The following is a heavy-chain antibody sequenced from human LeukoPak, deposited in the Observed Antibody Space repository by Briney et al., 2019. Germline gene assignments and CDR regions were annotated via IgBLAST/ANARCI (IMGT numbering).Heavy chain of an antibody. CDR1: GYTFTSYG. Sequence: ASVKVSCKASGYTFTSYGISWVRQAPGQGLEWMGIINPSGGSTSYAQKFQGRVTMTRDMSTSTVYMELSSLRSEDTAVYYCARDKTAGYYFDYWGQGTLVTVSS. CDR2: INPSGGST. J-gene: IGHJ4*02. CDR3: ARDKTAGYYFDY. D-gene: IGHD2-21*02. V-gene: IGHV1-46*01.